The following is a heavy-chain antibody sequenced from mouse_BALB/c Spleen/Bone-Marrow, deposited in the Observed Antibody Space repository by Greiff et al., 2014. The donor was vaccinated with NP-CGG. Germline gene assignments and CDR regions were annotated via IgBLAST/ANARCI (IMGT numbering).Heavy chain of an antibody. J-gene: IGHJ3*01. D-gene: IGHD2-3*01. CDR2: IYPSDSYT. V-gene: IGHV1-69*02. CDR3: TRDDSSPFAY. CDR1: GYTFTSYW. Sequence: QVQLQQSGAELVRPGASVKLSCKASGYTFTSYWINWVKQRPGQGLEWIGNIYPSDSYTNYNQKFKDKATLTVDKSSSTAYMQLSSPTSEDSAVYYCTRDDSSPFAYWGQGTLVTVSA.